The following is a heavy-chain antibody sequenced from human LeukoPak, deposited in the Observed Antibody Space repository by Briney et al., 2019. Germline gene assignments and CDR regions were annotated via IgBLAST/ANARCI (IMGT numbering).Heavy chain of an antibody. J-gene: IGHJ4*02. CDR1: GYSFTSYW. V-gene: IGHV5-51*01. Sequence: GESLKISCKGSGYSFTSYWIGCVRQMPGKSVEWMGIIYPGDSDTRYSPSFHGQVTISADKSLSTAYLQWSSLKASDTAMYYCARRGGGNDADYWGQGTLVTVSS. D-gene: IGHD1-1*01. CDR2: IYPGDSDT. CDR3: ARRGGGNDADY.